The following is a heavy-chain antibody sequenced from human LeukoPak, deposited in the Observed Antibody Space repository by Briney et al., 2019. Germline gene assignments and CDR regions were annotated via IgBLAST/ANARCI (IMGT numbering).Heavy chain of an antibody. J-gene: IGHJ4*02. D-gene: IGHD1-26*01. CDR3: ARANPLPGIVGATTGPFDY. CDR1: GGSISSSSYY. CDR2: IYYSGST. Sequence: SETLSLTCTVSGGSISSSSYYWGWIRQPPGKGLEWIGSIYYSGSTYYNPSLKSRVTISVDTSKNQFSLKLSSVTAADTAVYYCARANPLPGIVGATTGPFDYWGQGTLVTVSS. V-gene: IGHV4-39*07.